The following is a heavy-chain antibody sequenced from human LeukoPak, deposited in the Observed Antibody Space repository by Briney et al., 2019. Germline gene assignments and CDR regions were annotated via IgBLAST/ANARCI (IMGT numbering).Heavy chain of an antibody. V-gene: IGHV4-59*01. CDR2: IYYSGST. Sequence: SETLSLTCTVSGGSISSYYWSWIRQPPGKGLEWIAYIYYSGSTNYNPSLKSRVTISVDTSKNQFSLKLSSVTAADTAVYYCARAPGRYYDSSGYYYGWYFDLWGRGTLVTVSS. CDR1: GGSISSYY. J-gene: IGHJ2*01. D-gene: IGHD3-22*01. CDR3: ARAPGRYYDSSGYYYGWYFDL.